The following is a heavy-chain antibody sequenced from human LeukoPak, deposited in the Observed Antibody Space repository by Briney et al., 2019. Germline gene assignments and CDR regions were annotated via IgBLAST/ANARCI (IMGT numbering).Heavy chain of an antibody. CDR2: IYYSGST. D-gene: IGHD4-17*01. CDR1: GGSISSYY. V-gene: IGHV4-59*01. J-gene: IGHJ4*02. CDR3: ARGSGDDYGDYVLFY. Sequence: SETLSLTCTVSGGSISSYYWSWIRQPPGKGLERIGYIYYSGSTNYNPSLKSRVTISVDTSKNQFSLKLSSVTAADTAVYYCARGSGDDYGDYVLFYWGQGTLVTVSS.